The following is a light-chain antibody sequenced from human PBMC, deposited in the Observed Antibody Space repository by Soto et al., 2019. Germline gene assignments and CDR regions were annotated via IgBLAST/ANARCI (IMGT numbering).Light chain of an antibody. CDR1: QSVSSY. V-gene: IGKV3-11*01. J-gene: IGKJ4*01. Sequence: VLTQSPATLSLSPGERATLSCGASQSVSSYLAWYQQKPGQAPRLLIYDASNRATGIPARFSGSGSGTDFTLTISRLEPEDFAVYYCQQRSSWPITFGGGTKVEIK. CDR3: QQRSSWPIT. CDR2: DAS.